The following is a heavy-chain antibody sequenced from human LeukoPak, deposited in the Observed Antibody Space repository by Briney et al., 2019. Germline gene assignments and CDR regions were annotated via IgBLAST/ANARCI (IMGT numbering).Heavy chain of an antibody. CDR2: ISYDGSNK. CDR1: GFTFSSYG. J-gene: IGHJ4*02. D-gene: IGHD6-19*01. CDR3: AKDGGGWSYYFDY. Sequence: GRPLILSCAASGFTFSSYGMQWVRQAPGKGLEWVEVISYDGSNKYYAHSVKGPFTISRANSQNTLSLQMNRLRTEDTAVYYCAKDGGGWSYYFDYWGQGTLGTVSS. V-gene: IGHV3-30*18.